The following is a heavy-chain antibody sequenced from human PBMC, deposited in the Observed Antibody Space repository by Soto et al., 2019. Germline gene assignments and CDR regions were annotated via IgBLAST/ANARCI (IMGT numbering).Heavy chain of an antibody. D-gene: IGHD3-10*01. Sequence: QVQLQQWGAGLLKPSETLSLTCAVYGGSFSGYYWSWIRQPPGKGLEWIGEINHSGSTNYNPSLKSRVTISVDTSKNQFSLKLSSVTAADTAVYYCARAYYIRRLWSYWGQGTLVTVSS. J-gene: IGHJ4*02. V-gene: IGHV4-34*01. CDR1: GGSFSGYY. CDR3: ARAYYIRRLWSY. CDR2: INHSGST.